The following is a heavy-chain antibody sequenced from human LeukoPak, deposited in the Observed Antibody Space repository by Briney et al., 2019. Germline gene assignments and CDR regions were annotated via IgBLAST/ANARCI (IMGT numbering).Heavy chain of an antibody. J-gene: IGHJ5*02. D-gene: IGHD6-6*01. CDR3: ARDYSSSSNWFDP. CDR2: IIPIFGTA. CDR1: GGTFSIYA. V-gene: IGHV1-69*05. Sequence: GSSVKVSCKASGGTFSIYAISWVRQAPGQGLGWMGGIIPIFGTANYAQKFQGRVTITTDESTSTAYMELSSLRSEDTAVYYCARDYSSSSNWFDPWGQGTLVTVSS.